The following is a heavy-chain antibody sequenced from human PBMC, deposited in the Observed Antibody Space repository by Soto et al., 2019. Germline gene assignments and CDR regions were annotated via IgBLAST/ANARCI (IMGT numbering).Heavy chain of an antibody. Sequence: QVQLVESGVGVVQPGGSLRLSCAASGFTFSVYGMHWVRQAPGRGLEWVAVIGHIGNSIIYADSVQGRFAVSRDNSRNTLHLQMNSLRAEDTAVYYCTRDLRSSHYDRWGQGTLVIVSS. CDR2: IGHIGNSI. CDR3: TRDLRSSHYDR. D-gene: IGHD2-2*01. J-gene: IGHJ5*02. V-gene: IGHV3-33*01. CDR1: GFTFSVYG.